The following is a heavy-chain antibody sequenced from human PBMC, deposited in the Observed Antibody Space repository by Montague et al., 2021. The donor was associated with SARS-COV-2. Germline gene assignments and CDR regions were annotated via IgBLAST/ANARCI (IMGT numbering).Heavy chain of an antibody. Sequence: SETLSLTCSVPSGSIISSCYYWGWIRQPPGKELEWIVNIYYSGTTYYNPSLQSRVTISVDTSKNHLSLRLSSVTAADTAVYFCARGMIRGVTTPFDYWGQGSQVTVSS. D-gene: IGHD3-10*01. V-gene: IGHV4-39*02. CDR2: IYYSGTT. CDR3: ARGMIRGVTTPFDY. J-gene: IGHJ4*02. CDR1: SGSIISSCYY.